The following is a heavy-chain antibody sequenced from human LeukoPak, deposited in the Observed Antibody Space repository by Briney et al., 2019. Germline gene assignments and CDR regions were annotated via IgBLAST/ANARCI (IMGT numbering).Heavy chain of an antibody. CDR3: ARDPVDSSGWYYFDY. V-gene: IGHV3-53*01. CDR2: IYSDGST. D-gene: IGHD6-19*01. CDR1: GFTVSSNY. Sequence: GGSLRLSCVASGFTVSSNYMSWVRQAPGKGLEWVSTIYSDGSTYYADSVKGRFTITRDNSKNTVYLQMNGLRAEDTAVYYCARDPVDSSGWYYFDYWGRGTLVTVSS. J-gene: IGHJ4*02.